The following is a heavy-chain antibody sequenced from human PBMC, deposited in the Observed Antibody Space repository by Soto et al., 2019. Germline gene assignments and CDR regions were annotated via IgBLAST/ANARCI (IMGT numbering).Heavy chain of an antibody. D-gene: IGHD4-17*01. Sequence: QVQLVQSGAEVKKPGSSVKVSCKASADTFNSYSLSWLRQAPGQRLEWMGGITPVFGTADYEKSFEDRLTITADDSTSTVYMELSSLRSDDTAVYYCARSLEGTTVTNWFDPWGQGALVTVSS. CDR3: ARSLEGTTVTNWFDP. J-gene: IGHJ5*02. V-gene: IGHV1-69*01. CDR1: ADTFNSYS. CDR2: ITPVFGTA.